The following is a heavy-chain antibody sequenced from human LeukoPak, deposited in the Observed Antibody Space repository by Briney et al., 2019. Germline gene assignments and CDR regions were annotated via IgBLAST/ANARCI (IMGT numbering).Heavy chain of an antibody. J-gene: IGHJ5*02. CDR2: MNPNSGNT. V-gene: IGHV1-8*03. Sequence: GASVKVSCKASGYAFTSYDINWVRQATGQGLEWMGWMNPNSGNTGYAQKFQGRVTITRNTSISTAYMELSSLRSEDTAVYYCARASESRYDFWSGYYFPSWFDPWGQGTLVTVSS. D-gene: IGHD3-3*01. CDR3: ARASESRYDFWSGYYFPSWFDP. CDR1: GYAFTSYD.